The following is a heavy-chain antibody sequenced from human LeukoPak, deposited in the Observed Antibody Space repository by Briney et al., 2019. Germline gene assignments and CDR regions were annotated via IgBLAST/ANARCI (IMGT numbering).Heavy chain of an antibody. Sequence: SETLSLTCTVSGGSISSCYWSWIRQPAGKGLEWIGRIYTSGSTNYNPSLKSRVTISLDTSKNQFSLKLSSVTAADTAVYYCASGGIAVGWGAFDIWGQGTMVTVSS. CDR1: GGSISSCY. D-gene: IGHD6-19*01. CDR3: ASGGIAVGWGAFDI. V-gene: IGHV4-4*07. J-gene: IGHJ3*02. CDR2: IYTSGST.